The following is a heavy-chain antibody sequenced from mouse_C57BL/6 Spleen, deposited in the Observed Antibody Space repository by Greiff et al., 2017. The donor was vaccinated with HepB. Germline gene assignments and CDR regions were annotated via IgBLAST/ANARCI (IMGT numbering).Heavy chain of an antibody. CDR1: GYAFSSSW. V-gene: IGHV1-82*01. CDR2: IYPGDGDT. Sequence: QVQLQQSGPELVKPGASVKISCKASGYAFSSSWMNWVKQRPGKGLEWIGLIYPGDGDTNYNGKFKGKATLTADKSSSTAYMQLSSLTSEDSAVYFCAAEGSGFFDYWGQGTTLTVSS. J-gene: IGHJ2*01. D-gene: IGHD3-2*02. CDR3: AAEGSGFFDY.